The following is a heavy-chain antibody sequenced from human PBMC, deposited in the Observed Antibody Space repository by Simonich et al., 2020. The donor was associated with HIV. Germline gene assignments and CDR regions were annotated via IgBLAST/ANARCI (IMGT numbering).Heavy chain of an antibody. Sequence: EVQLLESGGGFVEPGGSLRLSCAASGFTFTNAWMRWVRQAPGKGLEWRGRIKSTSDGRTTYDAAPVKGRFTSSRDDSKNTLYLQMNSLKTEDTAVYYCTTDDYSYYFHYWGQGTLVTVSS. J-gene: IGHJ4*02. D-gene: IGHD2-15*01. V-gene: IGHV3-15*01. CDR1: GFTFTNAW. CDR2: IKSTSDGRTT. CDR3: TTDDYSYYFHY.